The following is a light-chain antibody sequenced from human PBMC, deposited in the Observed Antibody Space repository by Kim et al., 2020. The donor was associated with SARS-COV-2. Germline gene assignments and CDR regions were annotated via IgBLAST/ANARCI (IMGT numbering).Light chain of an antibody. Sequence: VVLTQSPVTLSLSPGERATLSCRASQNVGSHLHWYQQKPGQAPRLLIYDASNRATGIPARFSGSGSGTNLTLTISSLEPEDFATYYCQQRTTWPVTFGGGTKVEI. V-gene: IGKV3-11*01. CDR2: DAS. J-gene: IGKJ4*01. CDR3: QQRTTWPVT. CDR1: QNVGSH.